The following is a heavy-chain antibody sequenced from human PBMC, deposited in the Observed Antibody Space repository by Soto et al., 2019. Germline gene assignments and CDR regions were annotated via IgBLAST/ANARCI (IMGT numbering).Heavy chain of an antibody. J-gene: IGHJ4*02. CDR2: ISWNSGTR. CDR1: GFTFDIYA. D-gene: IGHD5-18*01. CDR3: AKELGGYSYGYELDH. V-gene: IGHV3-9*01. Sequence: EVQLVDSGGGLVQPGRSLRLSCAASGFTFDIYAMHWVRQAPGKGLEWVSSISWNSGTRGYADSVKGRFTISRDNAKNSLYLQMDSLSTEDTAFYYCAKELGGYSYGYELDHWGQGTLVAVSS.